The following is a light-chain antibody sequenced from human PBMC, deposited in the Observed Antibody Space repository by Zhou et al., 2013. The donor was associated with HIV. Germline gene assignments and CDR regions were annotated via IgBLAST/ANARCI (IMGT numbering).Light chain of an antibody. CDR3: HQTYSPGT. Sequence: DIQMTQSPSTLSASVGDRVTITCRASQSISSYLNWYQQKPGKAPKLLIYTASSLQSGVPSRFSGSGSATDFTLTISSLQPEDFATYYCHQTYSPGTFGQGTKVEIK. V-gene: IGKV1-39*01. CDR2: TAS. J-gene: IGKJ1*01. CDR1: QSISSY.